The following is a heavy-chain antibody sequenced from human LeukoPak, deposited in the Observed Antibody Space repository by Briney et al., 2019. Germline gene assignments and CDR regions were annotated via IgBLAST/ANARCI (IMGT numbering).Heavy chain of an antibody. V-gene: IGHV4-59*08. Sequence: SETLSLTCTVSGGSISSYYWSWIRQPPGKGLEWIGYIYYSGSTNYNPSLMSRVTISVDTSKNQFSLKLSSVTAADTAVYYCARRTPYGELDYWGQGTLVTVSS. J-gene: IGHJ4*02. D-gene: IGHD4-17*01. CDR2: IYYSGST. CDR3: ARRTPYGELDY. CDR1: GGSISSYY.